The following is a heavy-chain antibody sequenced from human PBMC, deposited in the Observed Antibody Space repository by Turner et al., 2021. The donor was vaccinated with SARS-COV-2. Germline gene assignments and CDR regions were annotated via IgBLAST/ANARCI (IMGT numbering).Heavy chain of an antibody. CDR1: GGHIINNLYS. V-gene: IGHV4-39*01. CDR3: ARHEVNSYDASGYYTSP. D-gene: IGHD3-22*01. Sequence: QLQLQESGPRLVKPSETLSLTCAVSGGHIINNLYSWGWIRQPPGKGLEWIGSVFHTGSTYYKSSLKRRVAISIDTSKNHFSLRLNSVTAADTAVYYCARHEVNSYDASGYYTSPWGQGILVTVSS. J-gene: IGHJ5*02. CDR2: VFHTGST.